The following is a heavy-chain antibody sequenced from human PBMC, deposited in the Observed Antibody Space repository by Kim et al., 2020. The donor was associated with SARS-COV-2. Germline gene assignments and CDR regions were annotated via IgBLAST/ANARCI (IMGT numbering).Heavy chain of an antibody. Sequence: GGSLRLSCAASGFTFSSYAMHWVRQAPGKGLEWVAVISYDGSNKYYADSVKGRFTISRDNSKNTLYLQMNSLRAEDTAAYYCARDIYDSSWYYYYYYYGMDVWGQGTTVTVSS. CDR1: GFTFSSYA. V-gene: IGHV3-30*04. J-gene: IGHJ6*02. CDR2: ISYDGSNK. D-gene: IGHD6-13*01. CDR3: ARDIYDSSWYYYYYYYGMDV.